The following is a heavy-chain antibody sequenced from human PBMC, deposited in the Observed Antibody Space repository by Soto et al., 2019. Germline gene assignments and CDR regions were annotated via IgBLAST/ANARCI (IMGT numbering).Heavy chain of an antibody. Sequence: PGGSLRLSCAASGFTFSSYALSWVRQAPGKGLEWVSAISANGQGIYYADSVRGRFTISRDNSKNTIFLHMDSLRAEDTAVSYCAKDWYQPRHGFHYWGQGTLVTVSS. V-gene: IGHV3-23*01. CDR1: GFTFSSYA. CDR3: AKDWYQPRHGFHY. D-gene: IGHD2-2*01. CDR2: ISANGQGI. J-gene: IGHJ4*02.